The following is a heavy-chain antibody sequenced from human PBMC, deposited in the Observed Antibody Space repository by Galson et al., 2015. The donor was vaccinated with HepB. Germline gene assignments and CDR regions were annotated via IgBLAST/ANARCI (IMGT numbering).Heavy chain of an antibody. CDR2: TYSGGST. V-gene: IGHV3-53*04. CDR1: EFDLRSHY. D-gene: IGHD3-3*02. Sequence: SLRLSCAASEFDLRSHYINWVRQAPGKGLEWVSVTYSGGSTYFADSVKGRFTISRHNSENTLYLQMNSLKIEDTAVYYCARDIFGNGAFDIWGQGTILTVSS. CDR3: ARDIFGNGAFDI. J-gene: IGHJ3*02.